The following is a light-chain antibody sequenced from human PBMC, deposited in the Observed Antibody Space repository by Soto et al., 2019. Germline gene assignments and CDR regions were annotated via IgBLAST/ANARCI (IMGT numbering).Light chain of an antibody. Sequence: QAVVTQEPSFSVSPGGTVTLTCGLTSGSVSTTYYPSWYQQTPGQAPRTLIYSTNIRSSGVPDRFSGSILGNKAALTITGAQADDESDYHCMLYMGGALAVFGGGTQLTVL. CDR3: MLYMGGALAV. CDR1: SGSVSTTYY. V-gene: IGLV8-61*01. J-gene: IGLJ7*01. CDR2: STN.